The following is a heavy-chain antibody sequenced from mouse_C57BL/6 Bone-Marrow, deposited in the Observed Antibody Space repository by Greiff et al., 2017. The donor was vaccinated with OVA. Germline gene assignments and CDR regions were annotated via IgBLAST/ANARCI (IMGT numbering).Heavy chain of an antibody. V-gene: IGHV1-26*01. CDR2: INPNNGGT. D-gene: IGHD2-4*01. Sequence: EVQLQQSGPELVKPGASVKISCKASGYTFTDYYMNWVKQSHGKSLEWIGDINPNNGGTSYNQKFKGKATLTVDKSSSTAYMELRSLTSEDSAVYYCARWGLRLPFAYWGQGTLVTVSA. CDR1: GYTFTDYY. CDR3: ARWGLRLPFAY. J-gene: IGHJ3*01.